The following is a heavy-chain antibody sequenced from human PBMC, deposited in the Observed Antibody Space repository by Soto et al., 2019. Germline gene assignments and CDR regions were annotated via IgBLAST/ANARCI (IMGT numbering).Heavy chain of an antibody. V-gene: IGHV4-59*02. CDR1: VGSASSYY. CDR3: ARLITDSGHFFDY. D-gene: IGHD3-10*01. Sequence: SESLSLTCTVSVGSASSYYWSWIRQPPGKGLEWIGYIYYSGSTNYNPSLKSRVTISVDTSKNQFSLKLSSVTAADTAVYYCARLITDSGHFFDYWGQGTLVTVSS. CDR2: IYYSGST. J-gene: IGHJ4*02.